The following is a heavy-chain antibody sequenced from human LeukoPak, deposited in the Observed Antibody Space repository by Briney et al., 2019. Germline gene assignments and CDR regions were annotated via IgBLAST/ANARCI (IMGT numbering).Heavy chain of an antibody. Sequence: APVKVSCKASGYTFTSYGISWVRQAPGQGLEWMGRINPNSGGTNYAQKFQGRVTMTRDTSISTAYMELSRLRSDDTAVYYCARTFMITFGGVIDPFDYWGQGTLVTVSS. J-gene: IGHJ4*02. CDR1: GYTFTSYG. CDR2: INPNSGGT. CDR3: ARTFMITFGGVIDPFDY. D-gene: IGHD3-16*02. V-gene: IGHV1-2*06.